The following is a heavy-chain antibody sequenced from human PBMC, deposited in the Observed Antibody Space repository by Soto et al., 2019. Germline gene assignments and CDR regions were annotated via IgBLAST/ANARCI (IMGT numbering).Heavy chain of an antibody. CDR1: GGTFSSYA. D-gene: IGHD2-21*01. V-gene: IGHV1-69*13. CDR3: ARGFVDFYYYYGMDV. CDR2: IIPIFGTA. J-gene: IGHJ6*02. Sequence: VASVKVSCKASGGTFSSYAISWVRQAPGQGLEWMGGIIPIFGTANYAQKFQGRVTITADESTSTAYMGLSSLRSEDTAVYYCARGFVDFYYYYGMDVWGQGTTVTVSS.